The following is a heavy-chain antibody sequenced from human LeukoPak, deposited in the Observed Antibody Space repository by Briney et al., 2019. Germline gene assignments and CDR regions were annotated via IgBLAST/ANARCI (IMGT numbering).Heavy chain of an antibody. V-gene: IGHV3-48*04. CDR2: ISSSGSTI. Sequence: PGGSLRLSCAASGFTFSSYSMNWVRQAPGKGLEWVSYISSSGSTIYYADSVKGRFTISRDNAKNSLYLQMNSLRAEDTAVYYCARDRSGVISPNDYWGQGTLVTVSS. CDR1: GFTFSSYS. CDR3: ARDRSGVISPNDY. J-gene: IGHJ4*02. D-gene: IGHD2/OR15-2a*01.